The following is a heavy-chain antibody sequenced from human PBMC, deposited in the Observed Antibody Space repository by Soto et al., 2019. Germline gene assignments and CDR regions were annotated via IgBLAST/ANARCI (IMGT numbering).Heavy chain of an antibody. CDR3: ALRSMPVVPES. CDR1: GDSISSYY. D-gene: IGHD3-22*01. V-gene: IGHV4-59*01. CDR2: LYYGRSA. J-gene: IGHJ5*02. Sequence: QVQLQESGPGLVKPSETLSLTCAVSGDSISSYYCMWIRQPPGKGLESIGYLYYGRSANYNPSLKSPVTLSVDTSTNQCSLTLSSMTAADTAVYYFALRSMPVVPESWGQGTLFTVSS.